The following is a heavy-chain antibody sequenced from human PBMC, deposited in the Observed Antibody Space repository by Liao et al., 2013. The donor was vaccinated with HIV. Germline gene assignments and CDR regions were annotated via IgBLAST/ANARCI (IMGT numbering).Heavy chain of an antibody. Sequence: QLQVQESGPGLVKPSETLSLACTVSGASISGKTYHWGWIRQPPGKGLEWIGSIYYSGSTYYNPSLRSRVTISIDTSNNHFSLRLSSVNAADTAVYYCARVGMTTITGYYYYIDVWGKGNHGHRLL. CDR2: IYYSGST. CDR3: ARVGMTTITGYYYYIDV. CDR1: GASISGKTYH. J-gene: IGHJ6*03. V-gene: IGHV4-39*02. D-gene: IGHD5-24*01.